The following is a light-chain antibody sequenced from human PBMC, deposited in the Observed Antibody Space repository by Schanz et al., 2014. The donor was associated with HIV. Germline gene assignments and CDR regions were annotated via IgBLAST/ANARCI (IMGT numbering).Light chain of an antibody. CDR2: GAS. CDR1: QSVSTC. CDR3: QQGGSWPLT. V-gene: IGKV3-11*01. Sequence: EIVLTQSPGTLSLSPGERATLSCRASQSVSTCLAWYQQKPGQSPRLLIYGASKRATGIPPRFSGSGSGTDFTLTINSLEPEDFALYYCQQGGSWPLTFGGGTTVEIK. J-gene: IGKJ4*01.